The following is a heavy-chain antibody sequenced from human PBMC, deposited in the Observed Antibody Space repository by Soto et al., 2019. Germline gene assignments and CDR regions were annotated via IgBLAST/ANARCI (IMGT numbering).Heavy chain of an antibody. CDR1: GYACTSYG. V-gene: IGHV1-18*01. CDR3: ARDYGFRELFDP. D-gene: IGHD3-10*01. J-gene: IGHJ5*02. Sequence: QVQLVQYGAEVKKPGASVKVSCKASGYACTSYGISWVRQAHGQGLEWMGWISAYNGNTNYAQKLQGRVTMTTDTSTSPAYLELRSLRSDDTAVYYCARDYGFRELFDPWGQGTLVTVSS. CDR2: ISAYNGNT.